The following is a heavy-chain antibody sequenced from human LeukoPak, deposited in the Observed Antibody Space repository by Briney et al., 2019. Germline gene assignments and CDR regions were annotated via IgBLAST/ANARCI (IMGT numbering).Heavy chain of an antibody. V-gene: IGHV3-9*01. D-gene: IGHD3-22*01. CDR3: AKDTEHYYDSSGYYNF. J-gene: IGHJ4*02. CDR1: GFTFDDYA. CDR2: ISWNSGSI. Sequence: GRSLRLSCAASGFTFDDYAMHCVRQAPGKGLEWVSGISWNSGSIGYADSVKGRFTISRDNAKNSLYLQMNSLRAEDTALYYCAKDTEHYYDSSGYYNFWGQGTLVTVSS.